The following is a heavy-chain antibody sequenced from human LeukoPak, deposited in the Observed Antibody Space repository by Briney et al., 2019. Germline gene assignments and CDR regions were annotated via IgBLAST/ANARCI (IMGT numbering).Heavy chain of an antibody. CDR2: IIPIFGTA. CDR3: ARDLLGLGLAAAGTENWFDP. Sequence: SVKVSFKASGGTFSSYAISWVRQAPGQGLEWMGRIIPIFGTATYAQKFHGRVTITTDESTSTAYMERTSLRSEDTAVYYCARDLLGLGLAAAGTENWFDPWGQGTLVTVSS. CDR1: GGTFSSYA. J-gene: IGHJ5*02. D-gene: IGHD6-13*01. V-gene: IGHV1-69*05.